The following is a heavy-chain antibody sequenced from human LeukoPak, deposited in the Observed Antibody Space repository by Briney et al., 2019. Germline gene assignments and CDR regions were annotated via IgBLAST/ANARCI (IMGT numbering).Heavy chain of an antibody. D-gene: IGHD3-10*01. CDR2: ISSNGGST. V-gene: IGHV3-64*02. CDR1: GFTFSSYA. J-gene: IGHJ4*02. Sequence: GGSLRLSCAASGFTFSSYAMHWVRQAPGKGLECVSAISSNGGSTYYADSVKGRFTISRDNSKNTLYLQMGSLRAEDMAVYYCARSPMVRGVIIYYFDYWGQGTLVTVSS. CDR3: ARSPMVRGVIIYYFDY.